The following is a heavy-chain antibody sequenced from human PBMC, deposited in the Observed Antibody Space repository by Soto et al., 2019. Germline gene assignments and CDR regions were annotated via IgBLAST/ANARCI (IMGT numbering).Heavy chain of an antibody. CDR2: IKSKTDGGTT. Sequence: EVQLVESGGGLVKPGGSLRLSCAASGFTFSNAWMNWVRQAPGKGLEWVGRIKSKTDGGTTDYAAPVKGRFTISRDDSINTLYLQMNCLKTEDTAVYYCTTRVSVAGPLVGNFDYWGQGTLVTVSS. CDR1: GFTFSNAW. J-gene: IGHJ4*02. D-gene: IGHD6-19*01. CDR3: TTRVSVAGPLVGNFDY. V-gene: IGHV3-15*07.